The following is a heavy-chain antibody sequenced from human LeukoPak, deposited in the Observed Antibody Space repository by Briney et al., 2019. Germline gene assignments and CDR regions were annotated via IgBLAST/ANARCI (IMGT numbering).Heavy chain of an antibody. V-gene: IGHV3-23*01. Sequence: GGSLRLSCAASGFTFSSYAMSWVRQAPGKGLEWVSTMSGSGGSTYYADSVKGRFTISRDNSKNTLYLQMNSLRAEDTAVYYCAKEEGSFVYRDYFDYWGQGALVTVSS. CDR2: MSGSGGST. D-gene: IGHD5-18*01. CDR1: GFTFSSYA. CDR3: AKEEGSFVYRDYFDY. J-gene: IGHJ4*02.